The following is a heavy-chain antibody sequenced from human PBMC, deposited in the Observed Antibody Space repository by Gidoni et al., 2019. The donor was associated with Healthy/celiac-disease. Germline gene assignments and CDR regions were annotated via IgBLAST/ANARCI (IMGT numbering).Heavy chain of an antibody. V-gene: IGHV3-7*03. Sequence: EVQLVESGGGLVQPGGSLSLSCAAPGFTFSSYWMSWVRQAPGKGLEWVANIKQDESEKYYVDSVKGRFTISRDNAKNSLYLQMNSLRAEDTAVYYYARDTYDSSGLVVDYWGQGTLVTVSS. J-gene: IGHJ4*02. CDR2: IKQDESEK. CDR1: GFTFSSYW. D-gene: IGHD3-22*01. CDR3: ARDTYDSSGLVVDY.